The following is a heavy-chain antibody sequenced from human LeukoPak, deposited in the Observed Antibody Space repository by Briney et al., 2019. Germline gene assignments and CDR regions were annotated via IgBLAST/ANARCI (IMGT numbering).Heavy chain of an antibody. V-gene: IGHV3-48*01. D-gene: IGHD3-22*01. Sequence: GGSLRLSCVGSGFTFSSYHMNWVRQAPGKGLEWVSYISSSSSTIYYAGSVKGRFTISRDNAKNSLYLQTNSLRAEDAAVYYCARAQYYPDSTGYYYLHYWGQGTLVTVSS. CDR1: GFTFSSYH. J-gene: IGHJ4*02. CDR3: ARAQYYPDSTGYYYLHY. CDR2: ISSSSSTI.